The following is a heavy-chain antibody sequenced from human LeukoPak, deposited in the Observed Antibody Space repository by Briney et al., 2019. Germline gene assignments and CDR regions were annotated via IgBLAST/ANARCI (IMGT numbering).Heavy chain of an antibody. CDR3: AKGMIVVVITGAYDY. D-gene: IGHD3-22*01. V-gene: IGHV3-23*01. Sequence: GESLRLSCAASGFTFSSYAMSWVRQAPGKGLEWVSAISGSGGSTYYADSVKGRFTISRDNSKNTLYLQMNSLRAEDTAVYYCAKGMIVVVITGAYDYWGQGTLVTVSS. CDR1: GFTFSSYA. CDR2: ISGSGGST. J-gene: IGHJ4*02.